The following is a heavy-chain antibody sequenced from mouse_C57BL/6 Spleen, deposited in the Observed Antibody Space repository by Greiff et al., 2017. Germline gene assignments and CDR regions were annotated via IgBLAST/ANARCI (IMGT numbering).Heavy chain of an antibody. CDR2: IDPETGGT. Sequence: QVQLQQSGAELVRPGASVTLSCKASGYTFTDYEMHWVKQTPVHGMEWIGAIDPETGGTAYNQKFKGKAILTADKCSSTAYMELRSLTSEDSAVYYCTRVWDRDYWGQGTTLTVSS. CDR3: TRVWDRDY. D-gene: IGHD4-1*01. V-gene: IGHV1-15*01. J-gene: IGHJ2*01. CDR1: GYTFTDYE.